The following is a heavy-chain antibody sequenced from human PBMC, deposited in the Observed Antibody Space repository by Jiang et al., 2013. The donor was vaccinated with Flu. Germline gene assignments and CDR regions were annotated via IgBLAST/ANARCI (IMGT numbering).Heavy chain of an antibody. V-gene: IGHV4-59*01. J-gene: IGHJ6*02. CDR2: VYYSGST. Sequence: CTVSGGSFSDDYWSWIRQPPGKGLEWIGYVYYSGSTNYNPSLKSRVTISVDTSQNQFSLKLTSVTAADTAVYYCARESSRSRSNYYYAMDVWGQGTTVTISS. CDR3: ARESSRSRSNYYYAMDV. D-gene: IGHD6-6*01. CDR1: GGSFSDDY.